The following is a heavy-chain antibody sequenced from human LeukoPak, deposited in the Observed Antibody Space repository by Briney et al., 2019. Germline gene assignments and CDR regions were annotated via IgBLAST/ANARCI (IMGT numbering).Heavy chain of an antibody. CDR2: IKQDGSEK. Sequence: GGSLRLSCAASGFTFSSYGIHWVRQAPGKGLEWVANIKQDGSEKYYVDSVKGRFTISRDNAKNSLYLQMNSLRAEDTAVYYCARDRRGAAVYWGQGTLVTVSS. CDR3: ARDRRGAAVY. V-gene: IGHV3-7*01. J-gene: IGHJ4*02. D-gene: IGHD6-13*01. CDR1: GFTFSSYG.